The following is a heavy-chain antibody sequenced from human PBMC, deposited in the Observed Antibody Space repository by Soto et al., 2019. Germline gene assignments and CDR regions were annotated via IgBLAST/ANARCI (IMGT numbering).Heavy chain of an antibody. Sequence: QVQLQESGPGLVKPSETLSLTCTVSGDSITNNNYYWGWIRQSPGKGLEWMGSIHHSGGTYNNPSLKRRITMSADSSKNQLSLSLTSVTAADTAVYYCARQSRQLWPNFDFWGQGTLVAVSS. CDR3: ARQSRQLWPNFDF. CDR2: IHHSGGT. D-gene: IGHD1-1*01. J-gene: IGHJ4*02. CDR1: GDSITNNNYY. V-gene: IGHV4-39*01.